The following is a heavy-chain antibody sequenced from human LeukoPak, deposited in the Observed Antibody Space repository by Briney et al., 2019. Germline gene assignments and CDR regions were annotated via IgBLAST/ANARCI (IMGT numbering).Heavy chain of an antibody. Sequence: LSLTCAVYGGSFSGYYWSWIRQAPGKGLEWVSYISSSGSTIYYADSVKGRFTISRDNAKNSLYLQMNSLRAEDTAVYYCAREDIVGATGTWGQGTLVTVSS. CDR3: AREDIVGATGT. CDR1: GGSFSGYY. J-gene: IGHJ4*02. CDR2: ISSSGSTI. D-gene: IGHD1-26*01. V-gene: IGHV3-11*01.